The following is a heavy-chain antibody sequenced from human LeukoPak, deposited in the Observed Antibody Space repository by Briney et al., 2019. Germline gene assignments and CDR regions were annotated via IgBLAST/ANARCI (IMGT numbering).Heavy chain of an antibody. Sequence: ASVKVSCKASGYTFTSYDINWVRQATGQGLEWMGWMNPNSGNTGYAQKFQGRVTMTRNTSISTAYMELSSLRSDDTAVYYCARLTYYYDSSGYYYFDYWGQGTLVTVSS. CDR1: GYTFTSYD. CDR3: ARLTYYYDSSGYYYFDY. V-gene: IGHV1-8*01. CDR2: MNPNSGNT. J-gene: IGHJ4*02. D-gene: IGHD3-22*01.